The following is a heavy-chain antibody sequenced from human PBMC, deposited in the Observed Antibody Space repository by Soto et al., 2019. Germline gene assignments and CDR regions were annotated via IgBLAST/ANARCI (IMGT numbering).Heavy chain of an antibody. Sequence: QLQLQESGSGLVKPSQTLSLTCAVSGGSISSGGYSWSWIRQPPGKGLEWIGYIYHSGSTYYNPYLKSRVTISVDRSKNQFSLKLSSVTAADTAVYYCARVNPYYYDSSGYYNGSFYYYGMDVWGQGTTVTVSS. V-gene: IGHV4-30-2*01. J-gene: IGHJ6*02. CDR2: IYHSGST. CDR3: ARVNPYYYDSSGYYNGSFYYYGMDV. D-gene: IGHD3-22*01. CDR1: GGSISSGGYS.